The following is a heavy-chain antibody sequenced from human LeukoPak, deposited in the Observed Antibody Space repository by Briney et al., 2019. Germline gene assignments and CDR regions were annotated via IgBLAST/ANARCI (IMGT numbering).Heavy chain of an antibody. D-gene: IGHD6-13*01. CDR3: ARDEPRVAAAAPSYFDY. CDR2: IIPIFGTA. Sequence: SVKVSCKASGGTFSIYAISWVRQAPGQGLEWMGGIIPIFGTANYAQKFQGRVTITADESTSTAYMELSSLRSEDTAVYYCARDEPRVAAAAPSYFDYWGQGTLVTVSS. CDR1: GGTFSIYA. V-gene: IGHV1-69*13. J-gene: IGHJ4*02.